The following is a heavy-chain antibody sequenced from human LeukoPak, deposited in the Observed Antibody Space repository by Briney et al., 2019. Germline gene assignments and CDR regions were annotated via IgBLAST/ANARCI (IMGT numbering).Heavy chain of an antibody. D-gene: IGHD3-3*02. CDR2: INPSGGST. CDR3: ARAKTVLGFDY. V-gene: IGHV1-46*01. CDR1: GYTFTSYY. J-gene: IGHJ4*02. Sequence: ASVKVSCKASGYTFTSYYMHWVRQAPGQGLEWMGIINPSGGSTSYAQKFQGRVTMTRDMSTSTVYMELSSLRSDDTAVYYCARAKTVLGFDYWGQGTLVTVSS.